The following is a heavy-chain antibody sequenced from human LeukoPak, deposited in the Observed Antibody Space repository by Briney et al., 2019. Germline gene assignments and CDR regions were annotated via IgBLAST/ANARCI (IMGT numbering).Heavy chain of an antibody. V-gene: IGHV4-4*02. CDR3: ARDSTGIAAAGKGYFQH. D-gene: IGHD6-13*01. J-gene: IGHJ1*01. Sequence: SETLSLTCAVSGGSISSSNWWSWVRQPPGKGLEWIGEIYHSGSTNYNPSLKSRVTISVDRSKNQFSLKLNSVTAAGTAVYYCARDSTGIAAAGKGYFQHWGQGTLVTVSS. CDR2: IYHSGST. CDR1: GGSISSSNW.